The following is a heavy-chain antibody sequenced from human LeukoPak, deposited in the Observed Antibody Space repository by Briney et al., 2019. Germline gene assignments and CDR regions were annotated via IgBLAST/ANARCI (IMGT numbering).Heavy chain of an antibody. D-gene: IGHD3-22*01. V-gene: IGHV1-2*02. J-gene: IGHJ4*02. CDR1: GYTFTGYY. CDR2: INPYSGGT. Sequence: ASVKVSCKASGYTFTGYYMHWVRQAPGQGLEWMGWINPYSGGTNYAQKFQGRVTMTRDTSISTAYMELSRLRSDDTAVYYCATEYYYDSSGYFYPPVYWGQGTLVTVSS. CDR3: ATEYYYDSSGYFYPPVY.